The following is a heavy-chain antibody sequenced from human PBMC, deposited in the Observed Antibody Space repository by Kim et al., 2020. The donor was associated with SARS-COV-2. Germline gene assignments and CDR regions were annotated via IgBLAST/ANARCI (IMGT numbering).Heavy chain of an antibody. V-gene: IGHV3-30*18. CDR2: ISYDGSNK. D-gene: IGHD4-17*01. CDR3: AKGPQLGYGGNPPFDY. J-gene: IGHJ4*02. Sequence: GGSLRLSCAASGFTFSSYGMHWVRQAPGKGLEWVAVISYDGSNKYYADSVKGRFTISRDNSKNTLYLQMNSLRAEDTAVYYCAKGPQLGYGGNPPFDYWGQGTLVTVSS. CDR1: GFTFSSYG.